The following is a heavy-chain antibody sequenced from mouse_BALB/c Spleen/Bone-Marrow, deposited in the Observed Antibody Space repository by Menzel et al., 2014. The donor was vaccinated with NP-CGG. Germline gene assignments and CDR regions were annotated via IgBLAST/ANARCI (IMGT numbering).Heavy chain of an antibody. V-gene: IGHV5-4*02. CDR3: SRDYYGMYFDV. J-gene: IGHJ1*01. CDR1: GFTFSDYY. Sequence: EVQRVESGGGLVKPGGSLKLSCAASGFTFSDYYMYWVRQTPEKRLEWVATISDGGSYTYYPDSVEGRSTISRDNAKNNLYLQMSSLRSEDTAMYFCSRDYYGMYFDVWGAGTTVTVSS. CDR2: ISDGGSYT. D-gene: IGHD1-1*01.